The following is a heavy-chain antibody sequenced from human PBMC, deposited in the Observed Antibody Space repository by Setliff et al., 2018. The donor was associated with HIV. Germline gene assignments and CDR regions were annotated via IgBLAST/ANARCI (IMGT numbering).Heavy chain of an antibody. CDR2: IYPSGST. V-gene: IGHV4-59*01. CDR3: ASEAWTSYRSSSGYYYYYMDV. CDR1: GGSISYYY. D-gene: IGHD6-6*01. J-gene: IGHJ6*03. Sequence: KPSETLSLTCTVSGGSISYYYWNWIRQPPGKGLEWIGYIYPSGSTSYNPSLKSRVTMSVDTSKNQFSLKLSSVTAADTAVYYCASEAWTSYRSSSGYYYYYMDVWGKGTTVTVSS.